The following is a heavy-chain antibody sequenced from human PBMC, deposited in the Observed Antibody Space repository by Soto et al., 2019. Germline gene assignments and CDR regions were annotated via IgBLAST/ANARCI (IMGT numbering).Heavy chain of an antibody. Sequence: QVQLVQSGAEVKKPGASVKVSCQASGYTFTSYDINWVRQATGQGLEWMGWMNPNSGNTGYAQKFQGRVTMTRNTSISTAYMELSSLRSEDTAVYYCARGRILDYGDYLDFDYWGQGTLVTVSS. V-gene: IGHV1-8*01. CDR2: MNPNSGNT. CDR3: ARGRILDYGDYLDFDY. J-gene: IGHJ4*02. CDR1: GYTFTSYD. D-gene: IGHD4-17*01.